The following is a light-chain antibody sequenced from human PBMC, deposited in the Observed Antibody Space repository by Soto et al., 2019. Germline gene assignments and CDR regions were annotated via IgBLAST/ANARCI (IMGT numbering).Light chain of an antibody. V-gene: IGLV4-60*03. J-gene: IGLJ3*02. CDR1: SGHSSYI. CDR3: ETWDSSTQGV. CDR2: LEGSGSY. Sequence: QSVLTQSSSASASLGSSVKLTCTLSSGHSSYIIAWHQQQPGKAPRYLMKLEGSGSYNKGSGVPDRFSGSSSGADRYLTISNLQSEDEADYYCETWDSSTQGVFGVGTQLTVL.